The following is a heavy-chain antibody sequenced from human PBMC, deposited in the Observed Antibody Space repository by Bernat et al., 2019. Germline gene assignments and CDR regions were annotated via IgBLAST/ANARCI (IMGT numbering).Heavy chain of an antibody. CDR1: GFTVSSNY. V-gene: IGHV3-53*01. Sequence: EVQLVESGGGLIQPGGSLRLSCAASGFTVSSNYMSWVRQAPGKGLEWVSVIYSGGSTYYAASVKGRFTISRDNSKNTLYLQMNSLRAEDTAVYYCARDRGYSYGYIGFDYWGQGTLVTVSS. J-gene: IGHJ4*02. D-gene: IGHD5-18*01. CDR2: IYSGGST. CDR3: ARDRGYSYGYIGFDY.